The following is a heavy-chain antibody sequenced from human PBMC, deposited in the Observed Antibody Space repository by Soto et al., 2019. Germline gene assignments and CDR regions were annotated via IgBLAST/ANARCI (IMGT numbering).Heavy chain of an antibody. CDR1: GGSIRSGCYY. CDR2: IYYSGNI. Sequence: TLSLTCTVSGGSIRSGCYYWSWIRQHPGKGLEWIGYIYYSGNIYYNPSLRSRVTISADTSKNQFSLKLSSVTAADTAVYYCARLDFDWLFAFDYWGQGTLVTVSS. V-gene: IGHV4-31*03. D-gene: IGHD3-9*01. CDR3: ARLDFDWLFAFDY. J-gene: IGHJ4*02.